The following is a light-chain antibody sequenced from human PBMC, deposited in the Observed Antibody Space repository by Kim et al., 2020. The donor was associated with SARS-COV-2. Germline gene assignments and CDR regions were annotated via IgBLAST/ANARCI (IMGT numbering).Light chain of an antibody. CDR1: QGMTSW. J-gene: IGKJ1*01. V-gene: IGKV1-5*01. Sequence: DIQMTQSPSTLSASVGDRVTITCRASQGMTSWLAWYQQKPGKAPNLLISSASSLQSGVPSRFSGSGSGTEFTLTISSLQPEDFATYYCQQYNSYPWTFGQGTKVDIK. CDR3: QQYNSYPWT. CDR2: SAS.